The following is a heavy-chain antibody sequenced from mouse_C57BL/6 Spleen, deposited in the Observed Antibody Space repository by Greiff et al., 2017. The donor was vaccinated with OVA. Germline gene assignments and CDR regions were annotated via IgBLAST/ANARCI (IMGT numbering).Heavy chain of an antibody. CDR1: GYTFTDYE. J-gene: IGHJ3*01. D-gene: IGHD1-2*01. Sequence: QVQLQQSGAELVRPGASVTLSCKASGYTFTDYEMHWVKQTPVHGLEWIGAIDPETGGTAYNQKFKGKAILTADKSSSTAYMELRSLTSEDSAVYYGTRGYIQGGAWFAYWGQGTLVTVSA. CDR3: TRGYIQGGAWFAY. CDR2: IDPETGGT. V-gene: IGHV1-15*01.